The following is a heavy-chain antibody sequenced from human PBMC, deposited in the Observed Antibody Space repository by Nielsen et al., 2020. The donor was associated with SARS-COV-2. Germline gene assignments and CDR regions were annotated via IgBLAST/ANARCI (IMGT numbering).Heavy chain of an antibody. V-gene: IGHV1-69*06. Sequence: SVKVSCKASGGTFSSYAISWVRQAPGQGLEWMGGIIPIFGTANYAQKFQGRATITADKSTSTAYMELSSLRSEDTAVYYCARDSKGYSSSSPPSYYYYYGMDVWGQGTTVTVSS. CDR3: ARDSKGYSSSSPPSYYYYYGMDV. J-gene: IGHJ6*02. CDR1: GGTFSSYA. CDR2: IIPIFGTA. D-gene: IGHD6-6*01.